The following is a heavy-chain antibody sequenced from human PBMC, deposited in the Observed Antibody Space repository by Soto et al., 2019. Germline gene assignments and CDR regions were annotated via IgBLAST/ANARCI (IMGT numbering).Heavy chain of an antibody. CDR3: ARDLYSGTYQSGAFDI. J-gene: IGHJ3*02. D-gene: IGHD1-26*01. Sequence: GGSLRLSCAASGFIFSAYCMHWVRQAPSKGLEWVAIIWYDGTKKYYADSVKGRFTIFRDNSEDTVYLQMDSLRAEDTAVYFCARDLYSGTYQSGAFDIWGQGTMVTVSS. CDR1: GFIFSAYC. V-gene: IGHV3-33*01. CDR2: IWYDGTKK.